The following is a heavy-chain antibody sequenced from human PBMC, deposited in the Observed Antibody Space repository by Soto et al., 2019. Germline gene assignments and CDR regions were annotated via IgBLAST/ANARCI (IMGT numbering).Heavy chain of an antibody. CDR3: ARGGRRSPGMDV. CDR2: IYYSGST. J-gene: IGHJ6*02. V-gene: IGHV4-31*03. CDR1: GGSISSGGYY. Sequence: VQLQESGPGLVKPSQALSLTCTVSGGSISSGGYYWSWIRQHPGKGLEWIGYIYYSGSTYYNPSLKSRVTISVDTSKNQFSLKLSSVTAADTALYYCARGGRRSPGMDVWGQGTTVTVSS.